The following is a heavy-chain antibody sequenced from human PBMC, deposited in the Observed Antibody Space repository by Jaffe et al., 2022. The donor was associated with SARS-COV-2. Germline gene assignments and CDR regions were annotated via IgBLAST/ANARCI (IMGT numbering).Heavy chain of an antibody. Sequence: EVQLLESGGGLVQPGGSLRLSCAASGFIFSSYAMGWVRQAPGKGLEWVSSISGSGDKTNYADSVKGRFTISRDNSHNTLYLQMNSLRADDTALYYCAKDKPSSGYQYYYGMDVWGQGTTVTVSS. CDR3: AKDKPSSGYQYYYGMDV. J-gene: IGHJ6*02. CDR1: GFIFSSYA. CDR2: ISGSGDKT. D-gene: IGHD3-22*01. V-gene: IGHV3-23*01.